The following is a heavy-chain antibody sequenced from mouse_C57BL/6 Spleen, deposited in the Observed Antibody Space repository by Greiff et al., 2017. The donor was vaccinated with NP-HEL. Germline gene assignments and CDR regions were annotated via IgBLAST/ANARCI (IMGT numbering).Heavy chain of an antibody. V-gene: IGHV1-50*01. CDR1: GYTFTSSW. J-gene: IGHJ2*01. D-gene: IGHD1-1*01. Sequence: QVQLQQPGAELVKPGASVKLSCKASGYTFTSSWMQWVKQRPGQGLEWIGAIDPSDRYTNYNQKFKGKATLTVDTSSSTAYMQLSSLTSEDSAVYYCARGDYGSSFDYWGQGTTLTVSS. CDR3: ARGDYGSSFDY. CDR2: IDPSDRYT.